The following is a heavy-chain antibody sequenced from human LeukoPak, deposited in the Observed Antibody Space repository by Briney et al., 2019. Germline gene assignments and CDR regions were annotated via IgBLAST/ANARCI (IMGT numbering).Heavy chain of an antibody. Sequence: PGGSLRLSCAASGFTFSSYAMIWVRQAPGRGLGWVSAIGSSGVTTYYADSVKGRFTVSRDNSKNTLYMQMNSLRVEDTAIYYCARIPASSSGAFDIWGQGTMVTVSS. CDR2: IGSSGVTT. CDR1: GFTFSSYA. D-gene: IGHD6-13*01. V-gene: IGHV3-23*01. CDR3: ARIPASSSGAFDI. J-gene: IGHJ3*02.